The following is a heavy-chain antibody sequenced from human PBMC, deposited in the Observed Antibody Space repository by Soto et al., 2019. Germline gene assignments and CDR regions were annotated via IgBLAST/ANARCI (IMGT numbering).Heavy chain of an antibody. J-gene: IGHJ6*02. D-gene: IGHD2-15*01. V-gene: IGHV3-33*01. CDR2: IWYGGSNK. CDR1: GFTFSSCG. Sequence: QVQLVESGGGVVQPGRSLRLSCAASGFTFSSCGMHWVRQAPGMGLEWVAVIWYGGSNKYYADSVKGRFTISRDNSKNTLYLQMNSLRAEDTAVYYCARGSPWWDVFYYGMDVWGQGTTVTVSS. CDR3: ARGSPWWDVFYYGMDV.